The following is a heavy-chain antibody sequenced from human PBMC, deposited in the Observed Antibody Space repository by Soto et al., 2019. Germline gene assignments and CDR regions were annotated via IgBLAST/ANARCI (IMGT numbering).Heavy chain of an antibody. CDR3: ARGYSYGYEDYFCMDV. V-gene: IGHV3-30-3*01. CDR1: GFTFSSYA. CDR2: ISYDGSNK. D-gene: IGHD5-18*01. Sequence: QVQLVESGGGVVQPGRSLRLSCAASGFTFSSYAMHWVRQAPGKGLEWVAVISYDGSNKYYADSVKGRFTISRDNSKTTRYLQMNSRRAEDTAVYYCARGYSYGYEDYFCMDVLGQGTTVTVSS. J-gene: IGHJ6*02.